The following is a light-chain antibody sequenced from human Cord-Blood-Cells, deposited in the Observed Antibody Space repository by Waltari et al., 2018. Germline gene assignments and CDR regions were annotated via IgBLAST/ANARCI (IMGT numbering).Light chain of an antibody. CDR2: WAS. J-gene: IGKJ1*01. CDR1: QSVLYSSNNKNY. CDR3: QQYYSTPWT. V-gene: IGKV4-1*01. Sequence: DIVMTQSPDSLAVSLGERATINCKSSQSVLYSSNNKNYLAWYQQQPGQPPKLPIYWASTRESGVPDRFSGSGSGTDFTLTISSLQAEDVAVYYCQQYYSTPWTFGQGTKVEIK.